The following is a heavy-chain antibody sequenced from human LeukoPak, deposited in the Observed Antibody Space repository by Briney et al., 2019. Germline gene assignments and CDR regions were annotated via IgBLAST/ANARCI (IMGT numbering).Heavy chain of an antibody. J-gene: IGHJ4*02. CDR2: ISWNSGSI. CDR3: ARDQTPFY. V-gene: IGHV3-9*01. CDR1: GFTFDDYA. D-gene: IGHD2-15*01. Sequence: GGSLRLSCAASGFTFDDYAMHWVRQAPGKGLEWVSGISWNSGSIGYADSVKGRFTISRDNAKNSLYLQMNSLRDEDTAVYYCARDQTPFYWGQGSLVTVSS.